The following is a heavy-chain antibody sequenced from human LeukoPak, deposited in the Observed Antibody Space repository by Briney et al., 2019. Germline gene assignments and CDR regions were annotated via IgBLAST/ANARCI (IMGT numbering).Heavy chain of an antibody. Sequence: SETLSLTCTVSGGSISRYYWSWIRQPPGKGLEYIGYIYYSGITNYNPSLKSRVTISIDASKNQISLKLTSVTAADTAVYYCARTTEGGYTYNYFYYYYMDVWGKGTTVTISS. D-gene: IGHD5-18*01. CDR2: IYYSGIT. V-gene: IGHV4-59*01. CDR3: ARTTEGGYTYNYFYYYYMDV. CDR1: GGSISRYY. J-gene: IGHJ6*03.